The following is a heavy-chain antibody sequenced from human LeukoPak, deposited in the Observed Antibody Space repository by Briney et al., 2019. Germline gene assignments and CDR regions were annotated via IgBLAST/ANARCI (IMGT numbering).Heavy chain of an antibody. CDR1: GYTFTSYG. V-gene: IGHV1-18*01. Sequence: ASVKVSCKASGYTFTSYGISWVRQAPGQGLEWMAWISAYNGNTNYAQKLQGRVTMTTDTSTSTAYMELRSLRSDDTAVYYCARVRAAYEYFQHWGQGTLVTVSS. J-gene: IGHJ1*01. CDR2: ISAYNGNT. D-gene: IGHD2-21*01. CDR3: ARVRAAYEYFQH.